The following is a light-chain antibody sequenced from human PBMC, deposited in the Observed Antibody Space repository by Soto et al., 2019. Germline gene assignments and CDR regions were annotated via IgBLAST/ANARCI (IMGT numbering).Light chain of an antibody. CDR3: QQYDRWPFT. J-gene: IGKJ3*01. V-gene: IGKV3-15*01. CDR1: QSVSSN. CDR2: GAS. Sequence: EIVMTQSPATLSVSPGERVTLYCWASQSVSSNFAWYQQKPGQAPRLLIYGASTRATGIPDRFSGSGSGTGFTLTISSLQSEDFAVYYCQQYDRWPFTFGPGTKVDIK.